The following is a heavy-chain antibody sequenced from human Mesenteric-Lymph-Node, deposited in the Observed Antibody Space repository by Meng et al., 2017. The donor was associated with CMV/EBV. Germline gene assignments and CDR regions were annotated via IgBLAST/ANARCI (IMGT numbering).Heavy chain of an antibody. J-gene: IGHJ4*02. CDR2: IYYSGST. V-gene: IGHV4-61*01. Sequence: SETLSLTCTVSGGSVSSGSYYWSWIRQPPGKGLEWIGYIYYSGSTNYNPSLKSRVTISVDTSKNQFSLKLSSVTAADTAVYYCARYYDSSGSYYEDFDYWGQGTLVTVSS. D-gene: IGHD3-22*01. CDR3: ARYYDSSGSYYEDFDY. CDR1: GGSVSSGSYY.